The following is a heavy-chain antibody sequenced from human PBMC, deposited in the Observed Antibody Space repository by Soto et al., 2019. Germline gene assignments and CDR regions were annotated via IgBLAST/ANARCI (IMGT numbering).Heavy chain of an antibody. CDR1: GGSISSSSYY. CDR2: IYYSGST. D-gene: IGHD6-13*01. Sequence: QLQLQELGPGLVKPSETLSLTCTVSGGSISSSSYYWGWIRQPPGKGLEWIGSIYYSGSTYYNPSLKGRVPISVDTSKNQFSLKLSSVTAADTAVYYCARHRRSSWSFDYWGQGTLVTVSS. CDR3: ARHRRSSWSFDY. J-gene: IGHJ4*02. V-gene: IGHV4-39*01.